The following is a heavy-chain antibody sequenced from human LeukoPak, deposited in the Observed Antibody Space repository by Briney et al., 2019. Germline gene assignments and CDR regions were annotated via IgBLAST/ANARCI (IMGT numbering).Heavy chain of an antibody. Sequence: SESLSLTCTVSGGSISSNIYYWGWIRHHPEKGLEWIGYIYHTGSPYQNPSLKSRATLSVDTYQNQFSLRLDSATAADTAVYYCARGGHFDSLEYAFDVWGQKTILTVSS. J-gene: IGHJ3*01. V-gene: IGHV4-31*03. D-gene: IGHD3-9*01. CDR3: ARGGHFDSLEYAFDV. CDR2: IYHTGSP. CDR1: GGSISSNIYY.